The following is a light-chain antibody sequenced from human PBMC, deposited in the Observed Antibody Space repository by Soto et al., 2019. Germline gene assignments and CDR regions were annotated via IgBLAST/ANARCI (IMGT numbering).Light chain of an antibody. V-gene: IGKV1-5*03. Sequence: DIQMTQSPSTLSASVGDRVTITCRASQSISTWLAWYQQRAGKAPKLLIYKASNLESGVPSRFSGSGSGTDFTLTISSLQPDDFATYYCQQYNIYSWAFGQGTKVEIK. CDR3: QQYNIYSWA. J-gene: IGKJ1*01. CDR1: QSISTW. CDR2: KAS.